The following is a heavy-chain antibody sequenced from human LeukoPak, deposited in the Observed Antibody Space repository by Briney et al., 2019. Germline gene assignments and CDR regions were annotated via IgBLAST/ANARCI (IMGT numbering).Heavy chain of an antibody. CDR1: GYTVTNYG. CDR3: ERRGGATSIFI. CDR2: ISAYNGNT. J-gene: IGHJ3*02. V-gene: IGHV1-18*01. Sequence: ASVKVSCKASGYTVTNYGVTWVRQASGQGLEWMGWISAYNGNTSYAPQPQGRVTMSRDTGISTASMWLSRLCSPDTAHCFRERRGGATSIFIWGQGTMVTVSS. D-gene: IGHD1-26*01.